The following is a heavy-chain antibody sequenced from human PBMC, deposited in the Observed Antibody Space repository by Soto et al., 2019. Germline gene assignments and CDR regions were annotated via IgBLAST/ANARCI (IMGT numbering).Heavy chain of an antibody. Sequence: PSETLSLTCTVTGGSINTYYWSWIRQSAGKGLEWIGRVYTTGSTNYNPSLKSRVTISVDTSRNQFSLSLSSVTAADTAVYYSARGQALFHFATWGQGTLATV. V-gene: IGHV4-4*07. D-gene: IGHD2-21*01. J-gene: IGHJ5*02. CDR3: ARGQALFHFAT. CDR1: GGSINTYY. CDR2: VYTTGST.